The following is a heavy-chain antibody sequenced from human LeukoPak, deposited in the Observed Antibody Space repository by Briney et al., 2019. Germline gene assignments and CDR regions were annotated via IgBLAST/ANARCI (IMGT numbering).Heavy chain of an antibody. CDR3: ARAGGVHTYGNYFDY. V-gene: IGHV3-11*06. CDR2: FTTRSSYT. Sequence: GGSLRLSCTASGFTFTDYYMSWIRLAPGKGLEWVSYFTTRSSYTNYAGSVKGRFTISRDNAKNSLFLQMNGLRAEDTAVYYCARAGGVHTYGNYFDYWGQGTLVTVSS. D-gene: IGHD3-10*01. CDR1: GFTFTDYY. J-gene: IGHJ4*02.